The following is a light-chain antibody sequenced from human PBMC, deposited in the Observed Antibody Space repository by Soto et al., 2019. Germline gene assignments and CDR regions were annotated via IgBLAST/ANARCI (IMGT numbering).Light chain of an antibody. Sequence: EIVLTQSPGTLSLPPGERATLSCRASQSVRTNYLAWYQQKPGQTPRPLISGASNRATGIPDRFSGSGSGTDFTLTIRRLEPEDFAVYYCQQYGSSPTFGQGTKVEIK. J-gene: IGKJ1*01. CDR1: QSVRTNY. CDR3: QQYGSSPT. CDR2: GAS. V-gene: IGKV3-20*01.